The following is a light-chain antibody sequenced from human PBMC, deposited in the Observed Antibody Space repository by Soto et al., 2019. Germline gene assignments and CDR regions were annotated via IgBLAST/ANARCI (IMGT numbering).Light chain of an antibody. J-gene: IGLJ3*02. Sequence: QSALTQPPSASGSPGQSVTISCTGTSSDVGGYNYVSWYQQHPGKAPKLIIYEVNKRPSGVPDHFSGSKSGNTASLTVSGLQAEDEADYYCSSYAGSSTWVFGGGTTLTVL. CDR1: SSDVGGYNY. CDR2: EVN. CDR3: SSYAGSSTWV. V-gene: IGLV2-8*01.